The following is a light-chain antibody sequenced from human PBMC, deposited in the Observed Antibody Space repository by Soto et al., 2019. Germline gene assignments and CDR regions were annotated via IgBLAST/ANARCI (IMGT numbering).Light chain of an antibody. Sequence: QSALTQPPSASGSPGQSVTISCTGTSSDVGGYNYVSWYQQHPGKAPKLIIYEVSKRPSGVPDRFSGSKSGNTASLTVSGLQAEDEADYYCNSYAGSTPYVFGTGTKLTVL. CDR2: EVS. J-gene: IGLJ1*01. CDR1: SSDVGGYNY. V-gene: IGLV2-8*01. CDR3: NSYAGSTPYV.